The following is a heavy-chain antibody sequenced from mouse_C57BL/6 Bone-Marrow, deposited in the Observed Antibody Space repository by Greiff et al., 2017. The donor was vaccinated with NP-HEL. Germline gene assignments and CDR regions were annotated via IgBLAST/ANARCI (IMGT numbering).Heavy chain of an antibody. D-gene: IGHD1-1*01. CDR1: GYSITSGYY. J-gene: IGHJ2*01. Sequence: DVKLQESGPGLVKPSQSLSLTCSVTGYSITSGYYWNWIRQFPGNKLEWMGYISYDGSNNYNPSLKNRISITRDTSKNQFFLKLNSVTTEDTATYYCARCGSSPFYYFDYWGQGTTLTVSS. V-gene: IGHV3-6*01. CDR3: ARCGSSPFYYFDY. CDR2: ISYDGSN.